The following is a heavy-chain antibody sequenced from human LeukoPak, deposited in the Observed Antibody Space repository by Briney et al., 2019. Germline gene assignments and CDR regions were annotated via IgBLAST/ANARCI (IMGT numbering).Heavy chain of an antibody. J-gene: IGHJ4*02. CDR1: GFTFSSYA. CDR2: IGGGGSST. D-gene: IGHD4-17*01. Sequence: GGSLRLSCAASGFTFSSYAINWARQAPGKGLEGVSGIGGGGSSTYYADSVKGRFTISRDNSKNTLYLQMNSLRVEDTAVYYCAKVFRSGDLFVSDYWGQGTLVTVSS. V-gene: IGHV3-23*01. CDR3: AKVFRSGDLFVSDY.